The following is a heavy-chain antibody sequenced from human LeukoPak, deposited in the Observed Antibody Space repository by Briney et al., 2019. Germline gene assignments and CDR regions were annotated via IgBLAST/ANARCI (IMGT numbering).Heavy chain of an antibody. CDR3: ARSNNDGDYLGVGFDY. Sequence: ASVKVSCKASGYTFSSYAMNWVRQAPGQGLEWMGWINTNTGNPTYAQGFTGRFVFSLDSSVSTAYLQISSLQAEDTAVYYCARSNNDGDYLGVGFDYWGQGTLVTVSS. CDR2: INTNTGNP. D-gene: IGHD4-17*01. CDR1: GYTFSSYA. V-gene: IGHV7-4-1*02. J-gene: IGHJ4*02.